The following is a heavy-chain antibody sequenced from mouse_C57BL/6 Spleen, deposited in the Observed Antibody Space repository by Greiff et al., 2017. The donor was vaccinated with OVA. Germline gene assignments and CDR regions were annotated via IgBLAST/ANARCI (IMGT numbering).Heavy chain of an antibody. CDR1: GFTFSDYN. J-gene: IGHJ4*01. CDR2: ISNGGGST. V-gene: IGHV5-12*01. CDR3: ASAYYGSIYGAMDY. D-gene: IGHD1-1*01. Sequence: EVKVVESGGGLVQPGGSLKLSCAASGFTFSDYNMYWVRQTNEKRLEWVAYISNGGGSTYYPDTVKGRFTISRDNAKNTLYLQMSRLKSEDTAMYYCASAYYGSIYGAMDYWGQGTSVTVSS.